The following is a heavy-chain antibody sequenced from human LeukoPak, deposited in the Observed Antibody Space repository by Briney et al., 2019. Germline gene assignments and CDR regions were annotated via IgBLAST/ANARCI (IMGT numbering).Heavy chain of an antibody. D-gene: IGHD4-17*01. CDR3: ARAGSLGNGDYVDAFDI. CDR1: RFTFSSYS. Sequence: GGSLRLSCAASRFTFSSYSMNWVRQAPGKGLEWVSSISSSSSYIYYADSVKGRFTISRDNAKNSLYLQMNSLRAEDTAVYYCARAGSLGNGDYVDAFDIWGQGTMVTVSS. V-gene: IGHV3-21*01. J-gene: IGHJ3*02. CDR2: ISSSSSYI.